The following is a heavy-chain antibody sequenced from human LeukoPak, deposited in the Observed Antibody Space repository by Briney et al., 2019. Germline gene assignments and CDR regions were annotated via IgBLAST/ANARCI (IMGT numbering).Heavy chain of an antibody. CDR3: ARAPYSSGYDY. D-gene: IGHD6-19*01. CDR2: IYTSGST. Sequence: PSETLSLTCAVYGGSFSGYYWSWIRQPAGKGLEWIGRIYTSGSTNYNPSLKSRVTISVDTSKNQFSLKLSSVTAADTAVYYCARAPYSSGYDYWGQGTLVTVSS. J-gene: IGHJ4*02. CDR1: GGSFSGYY. V-gene: IGHV4-59*10.